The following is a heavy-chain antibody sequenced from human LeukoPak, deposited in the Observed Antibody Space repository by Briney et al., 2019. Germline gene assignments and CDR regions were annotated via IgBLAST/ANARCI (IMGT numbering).Heavy chain of an antibody. CDR2: IYYSGST. CDR1: GGSFSGYY. CDR3: ARVGNYYDSSGYYDY. D-gene: IGHD3-22*01. V-gene: IGHV4-59*01. J-gene: IGHJ4*02. Sequence: ASEALSLTCAVYGGSFSGYYWSWIRQPPGKGLEWIGYIYYSGSTNYNPSLKSRVTISVDTSKNQFSLKLSSVTAADTAVYYCARVGNYYDSSGYYDYWGQGTLVTVSS.